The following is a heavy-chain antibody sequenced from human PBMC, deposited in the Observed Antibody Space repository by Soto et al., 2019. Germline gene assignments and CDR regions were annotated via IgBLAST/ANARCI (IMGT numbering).Heavy chain of an antibody. CDR2: IKEDGSEK. D-gene: IGHD3-22*01. J-gene: IGHJ4*02. V-gene: IGHV3-7*03. CDR3: ARAWSDYDNNGYSDY. Sequence: GRSRCRSPPAAGLAASRYWTRWVRQAPGMGLEGVANIKEDGSEKYYVDSVKGRFTISRDNAKDSVYLQMNSLRAEDMAVYYCARAWSDYDNNGYSDYWGQGNLVIVSA. CDR1: GLAASRYW.